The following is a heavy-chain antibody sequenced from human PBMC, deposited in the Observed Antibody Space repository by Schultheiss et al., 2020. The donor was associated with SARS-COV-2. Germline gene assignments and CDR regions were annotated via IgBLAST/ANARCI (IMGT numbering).Heavy chain of an antibody. D-gene: IGHD6-19*01. CDR3: AKVEASTIAVAGSFDY. CDR2: ISYDGSNK. J-gene: IGHJ4*02. Sequence: GGSLRLSCAASGFTFSSYGMHWVRQAPGKGLEWVAVISYDGSNKYYADSVKGRFTISRDNSKNTLYLQMNSLRAEDTAVYYCAKVEASTIAVAGSFDYWGQGTLVTVSS. CDR1: GFTFSSYG. V-gene: IGHV3-30*18.